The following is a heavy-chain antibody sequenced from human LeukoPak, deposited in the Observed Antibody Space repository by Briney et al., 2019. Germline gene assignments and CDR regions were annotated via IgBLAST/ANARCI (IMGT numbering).Heavy chain of an antibody. CDR2: LSASGGST. CDR1: GFTFSSYA. J-gene: IGHJ2*01. CDR3: AKSPTYYFDSSAKRYFDL. Sequence: GGSLTLSCAGSGFTFSSYAMNWVRQAPGTGLEWVSGLSASGGSTYYADSVKGRFTISRDNSKNTLFLQLTSLGAEDTAVYYCAKSPTYYFDSSAKRYFDLWGRGTLVTVSS. V-gene: IGHV3-23*01. D-gene: IGHD3-22*01.